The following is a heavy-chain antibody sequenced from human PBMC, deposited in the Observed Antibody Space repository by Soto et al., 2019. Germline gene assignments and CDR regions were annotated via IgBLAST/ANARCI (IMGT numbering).Heavy chain of an antibody. V-gene: IGHV3-23*01. D-gene: IGHD3-3*01. CDR3: AKGVGVYDFWSGYFLPNWFAP. CDR1: GFTFSSYA. J-gene: IGHJ5*02. Sequence: PGGSLRLSCAASGFTFSSYAMSWVRQAPGKGLEWVSAISGSGGSTYYADSVKGRFTISRDNSKNTLYLQMNSLRAEDTAVYYCAKGVGVYDFWSGYFLPNWFAPWGQGSLVTVSS. CDR2: ISGSGGST.